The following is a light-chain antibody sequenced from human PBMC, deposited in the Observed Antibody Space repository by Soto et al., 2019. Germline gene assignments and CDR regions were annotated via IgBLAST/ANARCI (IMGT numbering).Light chain of an antibody. J-gene: IGKJ3*01. CDR1: QSVSSSY. CDR3: QQYGSSPET. V-gene: IGKV3-20*01. CDR2: GAS. Sequence: EIVLTQSPGTLSLSPGERATLSCRASQSVSSSYLAWYQQKPGQAPRLLLYGASSRATGIPDRFSGSGSGTDFTLTISRREPEDFAVYYCQQYGSSPETFGPGTKVDIK.